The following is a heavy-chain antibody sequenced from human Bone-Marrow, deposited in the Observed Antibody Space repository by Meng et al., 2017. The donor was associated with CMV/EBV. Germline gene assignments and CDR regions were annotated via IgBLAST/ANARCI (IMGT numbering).Heavy chain of an antibody. CDR1: GGSVSSGSYY. Sequence: SETLSLTCTVSGGSVSSGSYYWSWIRQPPGKGLEWIGYIYYSGSTNYNPSLKSRVTISVDTSKNQFSLKLSSVTAADPAVYYCARGQFLEFDYWGQGTLVTVSS. CDR2: IYYSGST. CDR3: ARGQFLEFDY. D-gene: IGHD3-3*01. V-gene: IGHV4-61*01. J-gene: IGHJ4*02.